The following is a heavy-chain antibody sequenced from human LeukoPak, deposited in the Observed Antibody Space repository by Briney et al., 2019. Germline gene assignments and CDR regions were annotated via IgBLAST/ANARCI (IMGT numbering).Heavy chain of an antibody. J-gene: IGHJ5*02. D-gene: IGHD2-15*01. CDR1: GGFHSHGGYY. CDR2: IYHSGST. CDR3: ARAPPIGYCSGGSCYGWFDP. Sequence: SGTLSLTRAVSGGFHSHGGYYGMCMRRPPGKALVWIGYIYHSGSTYYNPSLKSRVTISVDRSKNQFSLKLSSVTAADTAVYYCARAPPIGYCSGGSCYGWFDPWGQGTLVTVSS. V-gene: IGHV4-30-2*01.